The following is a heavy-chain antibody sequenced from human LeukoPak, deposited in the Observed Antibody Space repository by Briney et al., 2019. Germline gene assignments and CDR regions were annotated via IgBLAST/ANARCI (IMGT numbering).Heavy chain of an antibody. Sequence: PSETLSLTCTVSGGSISSYYWSWIRQPPGKGLEWIGYIYYSGSTNYNPSLKSRVTISVDTSKNQSSLKLSSVTAADTAVYYCARAETEYYYDSSGYYLGYWGQGTLVTASS. CDR2: IYYSGST. CDR3: ARAETEYYYDSSGYYLGY. CDR1: GGSISSYY. V-gene: IGHV4-59*01. J-gene: IGHJ4*02. D-gene: IGHD3-22*01.